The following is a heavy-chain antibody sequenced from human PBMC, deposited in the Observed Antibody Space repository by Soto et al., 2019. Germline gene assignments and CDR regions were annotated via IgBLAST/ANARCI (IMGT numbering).Heavy chain of an antibody. CDR2: INAGNGNT. J-gene: IGHJ6*02. CDR3: ARPYSSSPRHYGIDV. Sequence: ASVKVSCTASGYTFTRYAMHWVRQAPGQRLEWMGWINAGNGNTKYSQKFQGRVTITRDTSASTAYMELSSLRSEDTAVYYCARPYSSSPRHYGIDVWGQGTTVTVSS. D-gene: IGHD6-6*01. CDR1: GYTFTRYA. V-gene: IGHV1-3*01.